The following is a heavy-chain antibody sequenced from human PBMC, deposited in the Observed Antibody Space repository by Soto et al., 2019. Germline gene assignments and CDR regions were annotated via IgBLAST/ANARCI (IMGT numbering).Heavy chain of an antibody. CDR1: GFTFSDSY. Sequence: GGSLRLSCAASGFTFSDSYMSWIRQAPGKGLEWISYITFSGNTVYYADSLKGRFTISRDKAKNSLYLQMNRLRAEDTAVYYCARVSWREKYGMDVWGQGTTVTVSS. J-gene: IGHJ6*02. CDR3: ARVSWREKYGMDV. V-gene: IGHV3-11*01. CDR2: ITFSGNTV.